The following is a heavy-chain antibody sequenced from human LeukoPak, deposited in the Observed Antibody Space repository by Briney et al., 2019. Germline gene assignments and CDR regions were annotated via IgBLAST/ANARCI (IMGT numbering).Heavy chain of an antibody. CDR2: ISAYNGNT. D-gene: IGHD3-3*01. V-gene: IGHV1-18*01. J-gene: IGHJ4*02. CDR1: GYTFTSYG. CDR3: ARDLYNFWRGIVCY. Sequence: ASVKVSCKASGYTFTSYGISWVRQAPGQGLEWMGWISAYNGNTNYAQKLQGRVTMTTDTSTSTAYMELSRLRSDDTAVYYCARDLYNFWRGIVCYWGQGTLVTVSS.